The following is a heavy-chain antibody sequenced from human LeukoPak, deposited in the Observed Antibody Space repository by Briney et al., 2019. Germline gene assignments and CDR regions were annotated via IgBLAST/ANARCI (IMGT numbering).Heavy chain of an antibody. CDR1: GGSISSYY. D-gene: IGHD2-15*01. Sequence: SETLSLTCTVSGGSISSYYWSWIRQPAGKGLEWIGRIYTSGSTNYNPSLKSRVTMSVDTSKNQFSLKLSSVTAADTAVYYCARDLGYCSGGSCGNWFDPWGQGTLVTVSS. CDR3: ARDLGYCSGGSCGNWFDP. V-gene: IGHV4-4*07. J-gene: IGHJ5*02. CDR2: IYTSGST.